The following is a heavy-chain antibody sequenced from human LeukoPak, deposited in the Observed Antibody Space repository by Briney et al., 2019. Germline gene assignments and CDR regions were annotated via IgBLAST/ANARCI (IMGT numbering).Heavy chain of an antibody. J-gene: IGHJ4*02. CDR2: VDPEDGET. Sequence: GASVKVSCKVSGYTLTELSMHWVRQAPGKALEWMGGVDPEDGETVYAQRFQGRVTMTEDISTETAYMEVSSLRSEDRGVYYCATGSLRLGEFSLGYWGQGTLVNVSS. CDR3: ATGSLRLGEFSLGY. V-gene: IGHV1-24*01. CDR1: GYTLTELS. D-gene: IGHD3-16*02.